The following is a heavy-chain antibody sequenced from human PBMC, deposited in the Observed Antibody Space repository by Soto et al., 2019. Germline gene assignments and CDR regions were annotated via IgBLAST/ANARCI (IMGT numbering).Heavy chain of an antibody. CDR1: GGSISSYY. D-gene: IGHD2-2*01. J-gene: IGHJ3*02. V-gene: IGHV4-59*01. Sequence: QVQLQESGPGLVKPSETLSLTCTVSGGSISSYYWSWIRQPPGKGLEWIGYIYYSGSTNYNPSLKSLVTISVDTSKTQSSLHLSSAPDADTAVYYCARGRGGWFINQLLNAFDIWGQGTMGTVSS. CDR3: ARGRGGWFINQLLNAFDI. CDR2: IYYSGST.